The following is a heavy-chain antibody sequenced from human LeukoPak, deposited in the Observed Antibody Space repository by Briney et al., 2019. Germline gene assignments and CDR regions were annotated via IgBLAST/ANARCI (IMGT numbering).Heavy chain of an antibody. J-gene: IGHJ4*02. D-gene: IGHD4-11*01. CDR2: IYWNDDK. CDR3: AHRGLGLRDYPAYYFDY. Sequence: SGPTLVNPTETLTLTCTFSGFSLSTRAVGVGWIRQPPGKALEWLSLIYWNDDKLYSPALKHRLTITKDTSKNQVVLTMTNMDPVDTATYYCAHRGLGLRDYPAYYFDYWGQGTLVTVSS. CDR1: GFSLSTRAVG. V-gene: IGHV2-5*01.